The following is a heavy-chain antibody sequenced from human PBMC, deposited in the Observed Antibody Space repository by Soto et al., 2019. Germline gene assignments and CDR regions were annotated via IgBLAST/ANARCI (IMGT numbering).Heavy chain of an antibody. V-gene: IGHV1-3*01. J-gene: IGHJ5*02. CDR1: GYTFTSYA. Sequence: ASVKVSCKASGYTFTSYAMHWVRQAPGQRLEWMGWINAGNGNTKYSQKFQGRVTITRDTSASTAYMELSSLRSEDTAVYYCARGLNIVPAASPGSWFDPWGQGTLVTVSS. D-gene: IGHD2-2*01. CDR2: INAGNGNT. CDR3: ARGLNIVPAASPGSWFDP.